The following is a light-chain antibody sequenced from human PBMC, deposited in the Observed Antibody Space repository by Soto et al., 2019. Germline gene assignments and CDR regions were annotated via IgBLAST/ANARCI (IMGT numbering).Light chain of an antibody. CDR3: CIFAGTYIVV. CDR1: GSDVGAYDF. J-gene: IGLJ2*01. V-gene: IGLV2-11*01. Sequence: QSALTQPRSVSGSPGQSVTISCTGTGSDVGAYDFVSWYQQHPGKAPKLMIYDVSMRPSGAPDRFSGSMSGNTASLTVSGRQADDEDDYYCCIFAGTYIVVLGEGTTLTVL. CDR2: DVS.